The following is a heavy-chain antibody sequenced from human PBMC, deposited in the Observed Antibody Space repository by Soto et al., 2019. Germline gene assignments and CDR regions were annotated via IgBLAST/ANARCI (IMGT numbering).Heavy chain of an antibody. J-gene: IGHJ4*02. CDR3: ASSQGDY. V-gene: IGHV3-43*01. CDR2: ISWDGETT. CDR1: GFTFDDHT. D-gene: IGHD6-6*01. Sequence: EVYLVESGGAVVQPGGSLRLSCAASGFTFDDHTMYWVRQVSGKGLEWVSLISWDGETTYYADSVKGRFTISRVNSNNSLYLQMNALTPVVSGLYYCASSQGDYWGQGTLVTVAS.